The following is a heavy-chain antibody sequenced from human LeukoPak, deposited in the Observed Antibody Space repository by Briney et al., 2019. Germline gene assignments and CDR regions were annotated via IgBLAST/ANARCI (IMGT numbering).Heavy chain of an antibody. V-gene: IGHV3-49*03. CDR2: IRSKAYGGTT. Sequence: GGSLRLSCTASGFTFSDYAMSWFRQAPGKGLEWVGFIRSKAYGGTTEYAASVKGRFTISRDDSKSIAYLQMNSLKTEDTAVYYCTRDGQRITMVRGVLGDFDYWGQGTLVTVSS. CDR1: GFTFSDYA. D-gene: IGHD3-10*01. J-gene: IGHJ4*02. CDR3: TRDGQRITMVRGVLGDFDY.